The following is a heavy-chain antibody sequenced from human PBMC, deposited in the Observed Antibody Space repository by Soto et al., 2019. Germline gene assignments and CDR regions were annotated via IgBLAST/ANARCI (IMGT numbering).Heavy chain of an antibody. CDR3: ERGNYYYGMDV. CDR1: GFTFSSYA. CDR2: ISYDGSNK. Sequence: QVQLVESGGGVVQPGRSLRLSCAASGFTFSSYAMHWVRQAPGKGLEWVAVISYDGSNKYYADSVKGRFTISRDNSKNSLYLQMNSLRDEDTAVYYGERGNYYYGMDVLGQGTTVTVSS. D-gene: IGHD6-13*01. V-gene: IGHV3-30-3*01. J-gene: IGHJ6*01.